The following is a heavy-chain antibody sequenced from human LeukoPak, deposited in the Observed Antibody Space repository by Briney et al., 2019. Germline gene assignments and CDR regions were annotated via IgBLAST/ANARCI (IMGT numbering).Heavy chain of an antibody. Sequence: ASVKVSCKASGYTFTSYAIGWVRQAPGQGLEWMGRISAYNGDTNYAQKFQGRVTMTTDTSTSTAYMELRSLRSDDTAVYYCAKDLIAAAGRGLSRGALMGYFDYWGQGTLVTVSS. J-gene: IGHJ4*02. V-gene: IGHV1-18*01. CDR2: ISAYNGDT. CDR1: GYTFTSYA. D-gene: IGHD6-13*01. CDR3: AKDLIAAAGRGLSRGALMGYFDY.